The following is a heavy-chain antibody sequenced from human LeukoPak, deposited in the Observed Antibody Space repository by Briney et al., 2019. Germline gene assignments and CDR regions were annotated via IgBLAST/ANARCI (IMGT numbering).Heavy chain of an antibody. CDR3: GTTTMVRGVNGLYYYYGMDV. D-gene: IGHD3-10*01. V-gene: IGHV1-8*01. CDR1: GYTFTSYD. CDR2: MNPNSGNT. Sequence: ASVKVSCKASGYTFTSYDINWVRQATGQGLEWMGWMNPNSGNTGYAQKFQGRVTMTRNTSISTAYMELSSLRSEDTAVYYCGTTTMVRGVNGLYYYYGMDVWGQGTTVTVSS. J-gene: IGHJ6*02.